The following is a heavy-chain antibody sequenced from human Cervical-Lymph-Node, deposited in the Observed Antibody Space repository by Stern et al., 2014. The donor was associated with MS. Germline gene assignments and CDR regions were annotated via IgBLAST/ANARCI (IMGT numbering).Heavy chain of an antibody. D-gene: IGHD3-10*01. J-gene: IGHJ4*02. CDR3: ARLYGSAFDY. CDR1: GGSISSSSYY. V-gene: IGHV4-39*01. Sequence: QLQLQESGPGLVKPSETLSLTCTVSGGSISSSSYYWGWIRQPPGKGLEWIGNIYYSGSTYYNPSLKSRVTISVDMSKNQFSLRLTSVSAADTALYFGARLYGSAFDYWGLGSLVTVSS. CDR2: IYYSGST.